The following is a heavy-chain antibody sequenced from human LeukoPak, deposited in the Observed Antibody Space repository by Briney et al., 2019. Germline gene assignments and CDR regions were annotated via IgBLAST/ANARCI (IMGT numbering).Heavy chain of an antibody. Sequence: ASVKVSCKASGGTLSSYAISWVRQAPGQGLEWMGGIIPIFGTANYAQKFQGRVTITADESTSTAYMELSSLRSEDTAVYYCAKARGYCSSTSCSLDYWGQGTLVTVSS. CDR2: IIPIFGTA. J-gene: IGHJ4*02. CDR3: AKARGYCSSTSCSLDY. V-gene: IGHV1-69*01. CDR1: GGTLSSYA. D-gene: IGHD2-2*01.